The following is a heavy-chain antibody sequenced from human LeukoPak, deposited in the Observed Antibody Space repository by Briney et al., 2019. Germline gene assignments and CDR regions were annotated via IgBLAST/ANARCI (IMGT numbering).Heavy chain of an antibody. D-gene: IGHD6-13*01. CDR1: GFTFSSYA. CDR3: ARDQTPQKYSSSWYYYYGMDV. J-gene: IGHJ6*02. Sequence: GGSLRLSCAASGFTFSSYAMNWVRQAPGKGLEWVSYISSSSSTIYYADSVKGRFTISRDNAKNSLYLQMNSLRDEDTAVYYCARDQTPQKYSSSWYYYYGMDVWGQGTTVTVSS. CDR2: ISSSSSTI. V-gene: IGHV3-48*02.